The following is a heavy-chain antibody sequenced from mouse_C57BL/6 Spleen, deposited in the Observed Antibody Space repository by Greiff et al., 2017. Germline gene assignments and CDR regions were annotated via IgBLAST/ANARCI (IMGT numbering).Heavy chain of an antibody. CDR3: TRSKDYYGSSYWYFDV. CDR1: GYTFTSYW. V-gene: IGHV1-5*01. D-gene: IGHD1-1*01. Sequence: VQLKQSGTVLARPGASVKMSCKTSGYTFTSYWMHWVKQRPGQGLEWIGAIYPGNSDTSYNQKFKGKAKLTAVTSASTAYMELSSLTNEDSAVYYCTRSKDYYGSSYWYFDVWGTGTTVTVSS. CDR2: IYPGNSDT. J-gene: IGHJ1*03.